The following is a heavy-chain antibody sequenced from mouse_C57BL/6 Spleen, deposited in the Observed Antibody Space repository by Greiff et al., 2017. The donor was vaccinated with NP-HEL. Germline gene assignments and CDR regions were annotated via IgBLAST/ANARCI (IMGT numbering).Heavy chain of an antibody. CDR1: GYTFTSYW. V-gene: IGHV1-64*01. CDR2: IHPNSGST. Sequence: VQLQQPGAELVKPGASVKLSCKASGYTFTSYWMHWVKQRPGQGLEWIGMIHPNSGSTNYNEKFKRKATLTVDKSSSTAYMQLSSLTSEDSAVYYCARTYYYGSSYVDWYFDVWGTGTTVTVSS. J-gene: IGHJ1*03. CDR3: ARTYYYGSSYVDWYFDV. D-gene: IGHD1-1*01.